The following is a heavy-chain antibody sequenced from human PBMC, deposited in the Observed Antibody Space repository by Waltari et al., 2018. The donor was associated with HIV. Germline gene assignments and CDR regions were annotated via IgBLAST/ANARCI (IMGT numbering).Heavy chain of an antibody. CDR3: ARENTMTYYDALDI. CDR2: ISSDGSTT. J-gene: IGHJ3*02. CDR1: GFTFRSYW. Sequence: EVQLVESGGGLVQPGGSLRLSCAAYGFTFRSYWMHWVRQATGKGLVWVSCISSDGSTTNYADSVKGRLTISRDNAKNTLYLQMNSLRADDTAVYYCARENTMTYYDALDIWGQGTMVTVSS. D-gene: IGHD4-17*01. V-gene: IGHV3-74*01.